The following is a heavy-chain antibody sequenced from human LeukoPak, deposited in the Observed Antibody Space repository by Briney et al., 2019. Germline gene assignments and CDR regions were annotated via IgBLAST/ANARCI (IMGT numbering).Heavy chain of an antibody. Sequence: PGESLKISCRGSGYSFTSYWIGWVRQMLGKGLEWMGIIYPGDSDTRYSPSFQGQVTISADKSISTAYLQWSSLKASDTAMYYCARQEGDGYNFGGDFDYWGQGTLVTVSS. D-gene: IGHD5-24*01. CDR1: GYSFTSYW. V-gene: IGHV5-51*01. J-gene: IGHJ4*02. CDR2: IYPGDSDT. CDR3: ARQEGDGYNFGGDFDY.